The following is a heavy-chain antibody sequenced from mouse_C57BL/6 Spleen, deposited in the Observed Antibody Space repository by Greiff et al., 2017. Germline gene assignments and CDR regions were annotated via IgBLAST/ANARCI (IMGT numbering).Heavy chain of an antibody. CDR2: IDPENGDT. Sequence: EVKVVESGAELVRPGASVKLSCTASGFNIKDDYMHWVKQRPEQGLEWIGWIDPENGDTEYASKFQGKATITADTSSNTAYLQLSSLTSEDTAVYYCTTNYYFDYWGQGTTLTVSS. CDR1: GFNIKDDY. CDR3: TTNYYFDY. J-gene: IGHJ2*01. V-gene: IGHV14-4*01.